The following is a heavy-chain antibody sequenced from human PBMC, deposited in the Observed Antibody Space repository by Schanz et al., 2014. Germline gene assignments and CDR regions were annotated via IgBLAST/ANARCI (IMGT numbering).Heavy chain of an antibody. CDR1: GASITSGGHY. CDR2: IDDTWGP. Sequence: QVQLQESGPGLVKPSQTLSLTCTVSGASITSGGHYWTWIRQVPGKGLEWIGCIDDTWGPKNNSPLKARVTLSLDASTNQFSLKLSSVTAADTAVYYCAREGTGAVRGYFDYWGQGTRVTVSS. D-gene: IGHD6-13*01. CDR3: AREGTGAVRGYFDY. V-gene: IGHV4-31*03. J-gene: IGHJ4*02.